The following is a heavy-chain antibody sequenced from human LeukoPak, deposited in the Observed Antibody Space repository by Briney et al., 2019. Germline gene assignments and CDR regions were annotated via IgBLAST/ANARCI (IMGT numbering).Heavy chain of an antibody. Sequence: GGSLRLSCAASGFTFSSYAMSWVRQAPGKGLEWVSAVTGTGGSTYYADSVKGRFTISRDNSKNTLYLQMNSLRAADTAVYYCAQAADSSGYEYFRHWGQGILVTVSS. V-gene: IGHV3-23*01. CDR3: AQAADSSGYEYFRH. J-gene: IGHJ1*01. D-gene: IGHD3-22*01. CDR2: VTGTGGST. CDR1: GFTFSSYA.